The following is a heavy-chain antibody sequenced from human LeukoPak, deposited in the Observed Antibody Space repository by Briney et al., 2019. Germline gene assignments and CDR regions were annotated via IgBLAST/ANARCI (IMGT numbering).Heavy chain of an antibody. Sequence: SETLSLTCTDPGGSISSYYWSWIRQPPGKGLEWIGYIYYSGSTNYNPSLKSRVTISVDTSKNQFSLKLSSVTAADTAVYYCARVIASYGDYVVGYFDYWGQGTLVTVSS. CDR1: GGSISSYY. D-gene: IGHD4-17*01. CDR2: IYYSGST. CDR3: ARVIASYGDYVVGYFDY. J-gene: IGHJ4*02. V-gene: IGHV4-59*01.